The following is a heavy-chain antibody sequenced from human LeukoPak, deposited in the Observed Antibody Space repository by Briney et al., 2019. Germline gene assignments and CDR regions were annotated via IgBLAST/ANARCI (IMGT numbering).Heavy chain of an antibody. Sequence: GGSLRLSCPASGLPFQCFLMHRVRQAPGKGLVWVSRINPDGSSTSYADSVKGRFTISRDNAKNTLYLQTNSLRAEDTAVYYCARDLGCLQSYWGQGTLVTVSS. J-gene: IGHJ4*02. CDR2: INPDGSST. CDR1: GLPFQCFL. D-gene: IGHD3-16*01. V-gene: IGHV3-74*01. CDR3: ARDLGCLQSY.